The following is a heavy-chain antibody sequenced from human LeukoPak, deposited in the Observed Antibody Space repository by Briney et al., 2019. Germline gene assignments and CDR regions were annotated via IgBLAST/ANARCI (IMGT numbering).Heavy chain of an antibody. J-gene: IGHJ3*01. CDR3: ARARLEGRNVASDF. V-gene: IGHV3-7*04. D-gene: IGHD1-1*01. CDR1: GFTFSTYW. CDR2: IKEDGSEK. Sequence: GGSLRLSCAASGFTFSTYWVTWVRQAPGKGLEWVANIKEDGSEKYYVGSVKGRFTISRDNAKNSLYLQMNSLRAEDTAVYYCARARLEGRNVASDFWGHGTMVTVSS.